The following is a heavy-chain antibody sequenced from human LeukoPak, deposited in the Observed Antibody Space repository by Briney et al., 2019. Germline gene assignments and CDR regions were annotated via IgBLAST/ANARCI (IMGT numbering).Heavy chain of an antibody. V-gene: IGHV4-59*01. CDR3: ARYRGHYYYYYYMDV. D-gene: IGHD1-26*01. CDR1: GGSISSYY. Sequence: SETLSLTCTVSGGSISSYYWSWIRQPPGKGLEWIGYIYYSGSTNYNPSLKSRVTISVDTSKNQFSLKLSSVTAADTAVYYCARYRGHYYYYYYMDVWGKGTTVTVSS. J-gene: IGHJ6*03. CDR2: IYYSGST.